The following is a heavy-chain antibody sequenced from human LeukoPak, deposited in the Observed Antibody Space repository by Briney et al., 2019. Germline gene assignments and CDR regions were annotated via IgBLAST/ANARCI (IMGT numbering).Heavy chain of an antibody. J-gene: IGHJ4*02. CDR1: GFTFSTYW. CDR2: IKPDGSGE. D-gene: IGHD6-13*01. Sequence: GGSLRLSCAASGFTFSTYWMSWVRQAPGKGLEWVANIKPDGSGEYYVDSVKGRFTISRDNANNSLYPQMNSLRVEDTALYYCARDHDVPSAGSDFWGQGTLVAVSS. V-gene: IGHV3-7*01. CDR3: ARDHDVPSAGSDF.